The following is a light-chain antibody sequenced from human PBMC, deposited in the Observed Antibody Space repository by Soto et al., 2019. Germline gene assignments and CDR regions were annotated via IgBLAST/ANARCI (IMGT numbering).Light chain of an antibody. V-gene: IGLV4-69*01. CDR1: SGHSSDA. J-gene: IGLJ3*02. CDR2: INSDGSH. Sequence: QPVLTQSPSASASLGASVKLTCTLSSGHSSDAIEWHQQQPEKGPRYLMRINSDGSHSKGDGIPDHFSGSSSWAERYLTTSSLQSADEADYYCQTWGTGIPWVFGGGTKLTVL. CDR3: QTWGTGIPWV.